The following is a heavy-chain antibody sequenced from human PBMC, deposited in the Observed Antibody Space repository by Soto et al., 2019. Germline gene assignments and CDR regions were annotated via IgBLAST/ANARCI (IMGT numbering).Heavy chain of an antibody. D-gene: IGHD2-21*02. V-gene: IGHV3-7*03. CDR1: EFTFSNFW. CDR3: ANKTVTAVDYY. Sequence: EVQLVESGGGLVQPGGSLRLSCAASEFTFSNFWMSWVRQAPGKGLEWVANIKQDGSEKNYVDSVKGRFIISRDNANNSLSRPLNSLRAEAAAVYYCANKTVTAVDYYLGQGTLGSVSS. J-gene: IGHJ4*02. CDR2: IKQDGSEK.